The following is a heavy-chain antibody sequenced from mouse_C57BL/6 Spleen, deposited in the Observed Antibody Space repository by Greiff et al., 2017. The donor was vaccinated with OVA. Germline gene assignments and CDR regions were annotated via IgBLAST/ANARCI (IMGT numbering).Heavy chain of an antibody. V-gene: IGHV2-6*01. D-gene: IGHD1-1*01. CDR1: GFSLTSYG. CDR2: IWGVGST. Sequence: VNVVESGPGLVAPSQSLSITCTVSGFSLTSYGVDWVRQSPGKGLEWLGVIWGVGSTNYNSALKSRLSISKDNSKSQVFLKMNSLQTDDTAMYYCASEPGYGSGFAYWGQGTLVTVSA. CDR3: ASEPGYGSGFAY. J-gene: IGHJ3*01.